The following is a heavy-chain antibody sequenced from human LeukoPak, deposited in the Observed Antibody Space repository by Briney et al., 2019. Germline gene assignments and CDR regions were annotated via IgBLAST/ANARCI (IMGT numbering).Heavy chain of an antibody. J-gene: IGHJ4*02. CDR1: DGSLINYY. V-gene: IGHV4-34*01. D-gene: IGHD3-10*01. CDR2: ISHGGIT. Sequence: PSETLSLTCGVYDGSLINYYCHWIRQAPGKGLEWIGEISHGGITKHNPSLKSRVTMSQDTSKRQFSLKMNSMTAADTAVFYCARGEARGSRTVYLDSWGRGILVTVSS. CDR3: ARGEARGSRTVYLDS.